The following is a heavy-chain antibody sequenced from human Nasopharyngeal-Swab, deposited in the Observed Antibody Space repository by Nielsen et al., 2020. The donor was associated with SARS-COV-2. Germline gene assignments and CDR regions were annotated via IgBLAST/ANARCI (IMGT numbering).Heavy chain of an antibody. Sequence: PGKGVEWVSSISSSSTYIYYADSVKGRFTVSRDNAKNSLYLQMSSLRTEDAAVYYCARSPYYDFWSGYYPRFDYWGRGTLVTVSS. D-gene: IGHD3-3*01. J-gene: IGHJ4*02. CDR3: ARSPYYDFWSGYYPRFDY. CDR2: ISSSSTYI. V-gene: IGHV3-21*01.